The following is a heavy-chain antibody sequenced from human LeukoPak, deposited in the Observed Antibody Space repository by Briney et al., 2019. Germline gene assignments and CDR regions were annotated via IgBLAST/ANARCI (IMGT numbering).Heavy chain of an antibody. J-gene: IGHJ4*02. V-gene: IGHV1-69*05. CDR2: IIPIFGTA. CDR1: GGTFSSYA. Sequence: SVKVSCKASGGTFSSYAISWVRQAPGQGLEWMGRIIPIFGTANYAQKFQGRVTITTDESTSTAYMELSSLRSEDTAVYYCAKDPSSDYTNTGFDYWGQGTLVTVSS. D-gene: IGHD6-25*01. CDR3: AKDPSSDYTNTGFDY.